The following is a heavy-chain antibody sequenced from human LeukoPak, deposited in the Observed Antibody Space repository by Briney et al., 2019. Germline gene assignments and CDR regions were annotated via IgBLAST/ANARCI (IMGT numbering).Heavy chain of an antibody. Sequence: SQTLSLTCTVSGGSISSGVYYWSWIRQHPGKGLEWIGYIYYSGSTYDNPSLKSRVTISVDTSKNQFSLTLSSVTAADTAVYYCARAGGVVVPAHFDPWGQGTLVTVSS. D-gene: IGHD2-2*01. CDR2: IYYSGST. J-gene: IGHJ5*02. CDR1: GGSISSGVYY. V-gene: IGHV4-31*03. CDR3: ARAGGVVVPAHFDP.